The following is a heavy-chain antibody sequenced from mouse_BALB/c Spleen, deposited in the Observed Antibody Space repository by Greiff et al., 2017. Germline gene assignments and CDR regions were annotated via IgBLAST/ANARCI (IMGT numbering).Heavy chain of an antibody. CDR2: ISSGGST. D-gene: IGHD2-1*01. CDR1: GFTFSSYA. J-gene: IGHJ3*01. Sequence: EVKLMESGGGLVKPGGSLKLSCAASGFTFSSYAMSWVRQTPEKRLEWVASISSGGSTYYPDSVKGRFTISRDNARNILYLQMSSLRSEDTAMYYCARGRYYGNYTWFAYWGQGTLVTVSA. CDR3: ARGRYYGNYTWFAY. V-gene: IGHV5-6-5*01.